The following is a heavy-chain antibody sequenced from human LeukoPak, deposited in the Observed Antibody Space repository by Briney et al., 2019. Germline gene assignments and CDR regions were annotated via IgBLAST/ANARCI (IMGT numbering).Heavy chain of an antibody. D-gene: IGHD1-26*01. V-gene: IGHV4-39*07. J-gene: IGHJ6*03. CDR2: ICYTGST. CDR3: PRVVWSAAYYMDV. CDR1: GGTISSSIYF. Sequence: PSETLSLTCTVSGGTISSSIYFWVWLRQPPGKGLEWLGSICYTGSTYYHPSLKSRVIISVDTSNNQFSRKLSSVTAAARAVYYLPRVVWSAAYYMDVWGKGTTGTVSS.